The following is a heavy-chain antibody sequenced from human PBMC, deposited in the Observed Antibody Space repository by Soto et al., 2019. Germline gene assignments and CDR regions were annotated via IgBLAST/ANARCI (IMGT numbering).Heavy chain of an antibody. CDR3: ARVGGAPLGAFDI. J-gene: IGHJ3*02. CDR1: GASITSYY. D-gene: IGHD3-16*01. V-gene: IGHV4-59*01. Sequence: SETLPLTCTVSGASITSYYWTWIRQPPGKGLEWIGYLYYSGSSNYNPSLKSRVTISLDTSKNQFSLKLNSVTAADTAVYYCARVGGAPLGAFDIWGQGTMVTVSS. CDR2: LYYSGSS.